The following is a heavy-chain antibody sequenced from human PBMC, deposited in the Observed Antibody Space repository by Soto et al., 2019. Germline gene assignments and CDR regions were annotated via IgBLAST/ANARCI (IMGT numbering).Heavy chain of an antibody. CDR1: GHTQF. Sequence: QVQVAQSGAEVRKPGASVTISCKASGHTQFFHWVRQAPGQGLEWLGTINPPGLRTNYAQRFQGRLTMTKDTSTGTVYMELRSLRSEDTAVYYCAREVAPDYQVGHCSGGACYFDSWGQGTLVTVSS. CDR2: INPPGLRT. V-gene: IGHV1-46*02. J-gene: IGHJ4*02. D-gene: IGHD2-15*01. CDR3: AREVAPDYQVGHCSGGACYFDS.